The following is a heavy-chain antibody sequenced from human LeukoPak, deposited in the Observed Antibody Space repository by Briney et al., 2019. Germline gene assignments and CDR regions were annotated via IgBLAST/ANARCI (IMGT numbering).Heavy chain of an antibody. CDR3: ARDRLGDSSGYYSRWFDP. CDR1: GGTFSSYA. D-gene: IGHD3-22*01. V-gene: IGHV1-69*05. Sequence: SVKVSCKASGGTFSSYAISWVRQAPGQGLEWMGGIIPIFGTANYAQKFQGRVTITTDESTSTAYMELSSLRSEDTAVYYCARDRLGDSSGYYSRWFDPWGQGTLGTVSS. J-gene: IGHJ5*02. CDR2: IIPIFGTA.